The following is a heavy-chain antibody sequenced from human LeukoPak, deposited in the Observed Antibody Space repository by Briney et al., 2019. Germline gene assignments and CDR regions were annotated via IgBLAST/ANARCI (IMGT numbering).Heavy chain of an antibody. CDR2: IIPIFGTA. V-gene: IGHV1-69*13. CDR1: GGTFSSYA. D-gene: IGHD3-10*01. Sequence: ASVKVSCKASGGTFSSYAISWVRQAPGQGLEWMGGIIPIFGTANYAQKFQGRVTITAYESTSTAYMELSSLRSEDTAVYYCARAYGSGSYYNGVTYNWFDPWGQGTLVTVSS. CDR3: ARAYGSGSYYNGVTYNWFDP. J-gene: IGHJ5*02.